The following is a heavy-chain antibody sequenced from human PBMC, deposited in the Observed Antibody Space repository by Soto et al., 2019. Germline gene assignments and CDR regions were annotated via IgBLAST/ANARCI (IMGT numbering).Heavy chain of an antibody. Sequence: GGSLTLSCAASGFTFRSYNMNSVRQAPGKGLDWLSYISSSSSTIYYADSVKGRFTISRDNAKNSLYLQMNSLRDDDTAMYYCARGGTIAVTTIGDYWGQGTLVTVSS. D-gene: IGHD5-12*01. CDR1: GFTFRSYN. V-gene: IGHV3-48*02. J-gene: IGHJ4*01. CDR2: ISSSSSTI. CDR3: ARGGTIAVTTIGDY.